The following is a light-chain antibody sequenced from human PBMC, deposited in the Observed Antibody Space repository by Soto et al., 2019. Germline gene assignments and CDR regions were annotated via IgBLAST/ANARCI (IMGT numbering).Light chain of an antibody. J-gene: IGKJ1*01. CDR1: QSISSW. Sequence: DLQMTQSASTLSASVGDRVTITCRASQSISSWLAWYQQKPGKATKLLIYDASSLESGVPSRFSGSGSGTDVTLTISRLEPEDFAVDDGQQYESSPRTFGQGTKVDIK. CDR2: DAS. CDR3: QQYESSPRT. V-gene: IGKV1-5*01.